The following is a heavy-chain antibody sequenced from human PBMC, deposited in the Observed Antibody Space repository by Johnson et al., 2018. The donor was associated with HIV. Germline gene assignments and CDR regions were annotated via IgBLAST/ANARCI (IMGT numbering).Heavy chain of an antibody. V-gene: IGHV3-66*01. CDR2: IYSGGSI. CDR3: VREEGNDILTRGDAFDI. D-gene: IGHD3-9*01. CDR1: GFTFSSYD. J-gene: IGHJ3*02. Sequence: VESGGSLRLSCAASGFTFSSYDMSWVRQAPGKGLEWVSVIYSGGSIYYADSVKGRFTISRDNSKNTLYLQMNSLRAEDTAVYYCVREEGNDILTRGDAFDIWGQGTLVTVSS.